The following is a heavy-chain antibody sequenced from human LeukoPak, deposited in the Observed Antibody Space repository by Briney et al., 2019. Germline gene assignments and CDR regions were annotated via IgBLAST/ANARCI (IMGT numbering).Heavy chain of an antibody. CDR2: ISYDGSNK. J-gene: IGHJ6*03. V-gene: IGHV3-30*01. Sequence: GGSLRLSCAASGFTFSSYAMHWVRQAPGKGLEWVAVISYDGSNKYYADSVKGRFTISRDNSKDTLYLQMDSLRAKDTAVYYCARGGGGSRSEYMDVWGKGTTVTVSS. CDR1: GFTFSSYA. D-gene: IGHD2-15*01. CDR3: ARGGGGSRSEYMDV.